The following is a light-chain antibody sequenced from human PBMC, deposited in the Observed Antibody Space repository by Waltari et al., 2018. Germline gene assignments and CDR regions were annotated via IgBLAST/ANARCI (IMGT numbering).Light chain of an antibody. CDR3: CSYASNCTWV. V-gene: IGLV2-14*03. CDR1: NSDFGGYNY. Sequence: QSALTQPASVSGSPGQSVTISCTGANSDFGGYNYVSWYQQRPGNAPKLMISDVINRPSGVSNRFSGSKSGNTASLTISGLQAEDEADYYCCSYASNCTWVFGGGTRLTVL. CDR2: DVI. J-gene: IGLJ3*02.